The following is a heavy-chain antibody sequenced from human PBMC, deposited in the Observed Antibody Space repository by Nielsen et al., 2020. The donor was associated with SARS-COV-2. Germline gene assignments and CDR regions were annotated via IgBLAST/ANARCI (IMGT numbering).Heavy chain of an antibody. CDR1: GFVLRNYA. V-gene: IGHV3-23*01. CDR3: AKDRTQEALATGDAFD. Sequence: GGSLRLSCEASGFVLRNYAMSWVRQAPGKGLEWVSAISGSGGSTYYAGFVGGRFIISRDNSRNTLYLEMNSLRADDTAVYFCAKDRTQEALATGDAFDFGAKGRTSSSLQ. D-gene: IGHD5-12*01. J-gene: IGHJ3*01. CDR2: ISGSGGST.